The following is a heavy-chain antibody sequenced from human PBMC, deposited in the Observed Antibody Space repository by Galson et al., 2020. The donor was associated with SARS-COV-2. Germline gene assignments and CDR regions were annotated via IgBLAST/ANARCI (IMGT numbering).Heavy chain of an antibody. CDR2: INSDGSTT. J-gene: IGHJ4*02. V-gene: IGHV3-74*01. CDR1: GFTFSTYW. Sequence: GGSLRLSCAASGFTFSTYWMHWVRQAPGKGLVWVSRINSDGSTTNYADSVKGRFTISRDNAKNTLYLQMDSRRAEDTAVYYCTSGSCSISNRQFTGLGAYWCQGVLVTVSS. D-gene: IGHD2-2*03. CDR3: TSGSCSISNRQFTGLGAY.